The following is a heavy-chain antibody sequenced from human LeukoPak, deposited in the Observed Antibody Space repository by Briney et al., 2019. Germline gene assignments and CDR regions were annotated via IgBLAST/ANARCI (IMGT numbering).Heavy chain of an antibody. CDR2: ISSNGGST. J-gene: IGHJ4*02. D-gene: IGHD6-13*01. CDR3: ARARPGYSSSPGDY. Sequence: GGSLRLSCAASGFTFSSYAMHWVRQAPGKGLEYVSAISSNGGSTYYANSVKGRFTISRDNSKNTLYLQMGSLRAEDMAVYYCARARPGYSSSPGDYWGQGTLVTVSS. V-gene: IGHV3-64*01. CDR1: GFTFSSYA.